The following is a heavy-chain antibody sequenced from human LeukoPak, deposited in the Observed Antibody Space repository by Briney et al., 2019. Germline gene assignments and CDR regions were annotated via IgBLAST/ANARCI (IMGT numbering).Heavy chain of an antibody. Sequence: GGSLRLSCEASGFTFSSYSMNWVRQAPGKGLEWVASISSSSSYIYYADSVKGRSTISRDNAKNSLYLQMNSLRAEDTAVYYCARDECLGGDCYSWYFDLWGRGTLVTVSS. CDR1: GFTFSSYS. CDR3: ARDECLGGDCYSWYFDL. V-gene: IGHV3-21*01. CDR2: ISSSSSYI. J-gene: IGHJ2*01. D-gene: IGHD2-21*02.